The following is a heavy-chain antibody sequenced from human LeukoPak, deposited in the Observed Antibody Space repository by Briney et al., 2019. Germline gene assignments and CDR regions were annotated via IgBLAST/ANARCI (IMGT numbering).Heavy chain of an antibody. J-gene: IGHJ4*02. CDR2: MNTNGGNT. CDR1: AYTFTSYD. Sequence: DSVTVSCKASAYTFTSYDIDWVRQATGHGLEWVGWMNTNGGNTGYAQKLQGRVTMTRNTSISTAYMELSGLRSEDTAVYYCARGTPSGWHGAVYWGQGTLVTVSS. V-gene: IGHV1-8*01. CDR3: ARGTPSGWHGAVY. D-gene: IGHD6-19*01.